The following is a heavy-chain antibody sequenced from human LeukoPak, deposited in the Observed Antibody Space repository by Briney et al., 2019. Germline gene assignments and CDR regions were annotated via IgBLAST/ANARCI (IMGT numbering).Heavy chain of an antibody. V-gene: IGHV4-59*08. J-gene: IGHJ6*02. CDR3: ARHDSVVYYGVDV. CDR1: GGSIRSYY. CDR2: IYYSGST. Sequence: PSETLSLTCTVSGGSIRSYYWSWIRQPPGKGLEWIGYIYYSGSTKYDPSLKSRVTISVDTSKNQFSLNVSSVTAADTAVYYCARHDSVVYYGVDVWGQGTTVTVSS. D-gene: IGHD2-21*02.